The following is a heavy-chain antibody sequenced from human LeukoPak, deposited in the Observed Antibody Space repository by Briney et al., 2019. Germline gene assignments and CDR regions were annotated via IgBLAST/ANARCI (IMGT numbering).Heavy chain of an antibody. J-gene: IGHJ4*01. D-gene: IGHD2-8*01. CDR3: STDPRLLMY. CDR1: GFTFSDYY. Sequence: GGSLRLSCAASGFTFSDYYMSWIRQAPGKGLEWLAYISGSGSDIYFADSVKGRFTISRDNAKNSLYLQMNSLRPEDTALYYCSTDPRLLMYWGHGTLVTVSS. V-gene: IGHV3-11*01. CDR2: ISGSGSDI.